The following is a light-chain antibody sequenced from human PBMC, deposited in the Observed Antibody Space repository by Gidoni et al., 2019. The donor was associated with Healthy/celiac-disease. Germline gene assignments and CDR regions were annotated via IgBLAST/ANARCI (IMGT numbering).Light chain of an antibody. CDR2: GAS. V-gene: IGKV3-20*01. Sequence: EIVLTQSPGTLSLSPGERATLSCRASQSVSSSYLAWYQQKPGQAPRLLIYGASSRATGIPDRFSGSGSGTDFTLTISRLEPEDFAVYYCQQYGSSPHVFGQXTKLEIK. CDR1: QSVSSSY. CDR3: QQYGSSPHV. J-gene: IGKJ2*01.